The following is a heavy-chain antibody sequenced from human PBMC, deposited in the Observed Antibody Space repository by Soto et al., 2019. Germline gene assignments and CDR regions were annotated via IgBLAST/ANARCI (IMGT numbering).Heavy chain of an antibody. V-gene: IGHV4-31*03. CDR2: IYYSGST. Sequence: SETLSLTCTVSGGSISSGCYYWSLIRQHPGKGLEWIGYIYYSGSTYYNPSLKSRVTISVDTSKNQFSLKLSSVTAADTAVYYCARSGYSYGPNPLLYWGQGTLVTVS. CDR3: ARSGYSYGPNPLLY. D-gene: IGHD5-18*01. CDR1: GGSISSGCYY. J-gene: IGHJ4*02.